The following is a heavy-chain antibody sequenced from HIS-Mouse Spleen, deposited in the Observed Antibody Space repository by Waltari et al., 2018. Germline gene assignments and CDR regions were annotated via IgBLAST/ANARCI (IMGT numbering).Heavy chain of an antibody. J-gene: IGHJ2*01. CDR2: IYYSGST. Sequence: QLQLQESGPGLVKHSETLSLTCTVSGRSISRSSYYWVWIRKPPGMGLEWIGSIYYSGSTYYNPSLKSRVTISVDTSKNQFSLKLSSVTAADTAVYYCAREIPYSSSWYDWYFDLWGRGTLVTVSS. CDR3: AREIPYSSSWYDWYFDL. D-gene: IGHD6-13*01. V-gene: IGHV4-39*07. CDR1: GRSISRSSYY.